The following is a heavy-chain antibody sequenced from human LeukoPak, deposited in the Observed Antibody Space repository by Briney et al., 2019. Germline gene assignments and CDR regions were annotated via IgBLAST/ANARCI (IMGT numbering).Heavy chain of an antibody. CDR3: ARGSIAAAAVRVPWGYFDY. CDR1: GDSINSFY. CDR2: IYTSGST. V-gene: IGHV4-4*07. Sequence: SETLSLTCTVSGDSINSFYWSWIRQPAGKGLEWIGRIYTSGSTNYNPSLKSRVTISVDTSKNQFSLKLSSVNAADTAVYYCARGSIAAAAVRVPWGYFDYWGQGTLVTVSS. D-gene: IGHD6-13*01. J-gene: IGHJ4*02.